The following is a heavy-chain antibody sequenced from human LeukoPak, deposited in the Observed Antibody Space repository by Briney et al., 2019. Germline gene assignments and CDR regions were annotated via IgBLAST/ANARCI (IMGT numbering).Heavy chain of an antibody. CDR3: ARLGEEEVDY. J-gene: IGHJ4*02. V-gene: IGHV5-51*01. D-gene: IGHD3-16*01. CDR1: GYRFTSYW. CDR2: MYAGDSRS. Sequence: GESLMISCEASGYRFTSYWIVWVRQMPGKGLEWMGLMYAGDSRSRYSPALQGQVTMSVDRSINTAYLQWSSVKASDTAMYYCARLGEEEVDYWGQGTLVTVSS.